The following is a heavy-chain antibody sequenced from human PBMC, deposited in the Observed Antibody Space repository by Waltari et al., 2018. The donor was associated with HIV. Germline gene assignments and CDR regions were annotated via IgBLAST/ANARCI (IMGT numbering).Heavy chain of an antibody. D-gene: IGHD6-13*01. CDR1: GFTFSSYW. V-gene: IGHV3-74*01. CDR3: ASGYSSSWRSDYYYYGMDV. CDR2: INSDGSST. J-gene: IGHJ6*02. Sequence: EVQLVESGGGFVQPGGSLRLSCAASGFTFSSYWMHWVRQAPGKGLVWVSRINSDGSSTSYADSVKVRFTISRDNAKNTLYLQMNSLRAKDTAVYYCASGYSSSWRSDYYYYGMDVWGQGTTVTVSS.